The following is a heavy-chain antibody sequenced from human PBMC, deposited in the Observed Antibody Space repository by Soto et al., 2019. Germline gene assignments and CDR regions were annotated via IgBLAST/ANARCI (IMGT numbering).Heavy chain of an antibody. Sequence: QVQLVQSGAEVKKPGASVKVSCKASGYTFTSYGISWVRQAPGQGLEWMGWISAYNGNTNYAQKLQGRVTMTTDTSTSTAYMELRSRRSDDTAVYYCARENESRVGYFDWLQVRESCFDYWGQGTLVTVSS. CDR3: ARENESRVGYFDWLQVRESCFDY. J-gene: IGHJ4*02. CDR1: GYTFTSYG. V-gene: IGHV1-18*01. D-gene: IGHD3-9*01. CDR2: ISAYNGNT.